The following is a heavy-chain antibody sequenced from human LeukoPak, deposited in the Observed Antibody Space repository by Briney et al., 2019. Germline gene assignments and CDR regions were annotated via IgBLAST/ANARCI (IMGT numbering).Heavy chain of an antibody. CDR2: ISYDGSNK. CDR1: GFTFSSYA. J-gene: IGHJ4*02. CDR3: ARVMNYYDSSGPFDY. Sequence: GGSLRLSCAASGFTFSSYAMHWVRQAPGKGLEWVAVISYDGSNKYYADSVKGRFIISRDNSKNTLYLQMNSLRAEDTAVYYCARVMNYYDSSGPFDYWGQGTLVTVSS. V-gene: IGHV3-30-3*01. D-gene: IGHD3-22*01.